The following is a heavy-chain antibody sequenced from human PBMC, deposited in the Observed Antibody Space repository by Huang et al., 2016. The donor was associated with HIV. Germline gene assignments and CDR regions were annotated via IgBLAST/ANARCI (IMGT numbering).Heavy chain of an antibody. D-gene: IGHD3-16*01. J-gene: IGHJ4*02. Sequence: QVQLEQSGPAVRKPGSSVKVSCQASGGSLSDQIISWVRQAPGQRFEWMGVIIPLLRAPAYAQEFKGRVTMTADESTATIYMELNSLTSEDTAVYYCAMSLRYQYVSRSYWGRYFDYWGQGTLVTVSS. CDR2: IIPLLRAP. V-gene: IGHV1-69*01. CDR1: GGSLSDQI. CDR3: AMSLRYQYVSRSYWGRYFDY.